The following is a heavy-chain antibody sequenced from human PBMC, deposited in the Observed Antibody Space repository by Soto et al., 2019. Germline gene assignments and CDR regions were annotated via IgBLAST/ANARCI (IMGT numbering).Heavy chain of an antibody. J-gene: IGHJ4*02. CDR3: ARVGGEGCQLLFDY. CDR1: GGSISSYY. Sequence: SETLSLTCTVSGGSISSYYWSWIRQPPGKGLEWIGYIYYSGSTNYNPSLKSRVTISVDTSKNQFSLKLSSVTAADTAVYYCARVGGEGCQLLFDYWGQGTLVTVSS. D-gene: IGHD2-2*01. CDR2: IYYSGST. V-gene: IGHV4-59*01.